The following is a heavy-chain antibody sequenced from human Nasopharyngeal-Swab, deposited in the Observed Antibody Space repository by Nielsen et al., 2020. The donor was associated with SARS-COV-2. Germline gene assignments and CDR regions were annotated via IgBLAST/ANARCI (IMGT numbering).Heavy chain of an antibody. CDR2: ISHNSGT. CDR1: GVSITSQY. V-gene: IGHV4-59*11. Sequence: SETLSLTCTVSGVSITSQYWSWIRQPPGKGLEWIGYISHNSGTSYNPSLKSRVTMFMDTSKNQFSLNLSSVTAADTAVYYCARGLVDVNMMLVVIGFSYWLDSWGQGTLVTVSS. CDR3: ARGLVDVNMMLVVIGFSYWLDS. J-gene: IGHJ5*01. D-gene: IGHD3-22*01.